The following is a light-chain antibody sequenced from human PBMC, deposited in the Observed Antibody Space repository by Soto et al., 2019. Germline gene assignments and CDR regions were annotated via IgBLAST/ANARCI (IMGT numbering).Light chain of an antibody. CDR2: GAS. V-gene: IGKV3-20*01. Sequence: EIVLTQSAGTLSLSPGERATLSCRASQSVSSSYLAWYQQKPGQAPRLLIYGASSRAAGIPDRFSGSGSGTDFTLTISRLEPVDFAVYYCQQYGSSPLTFGGGTKVEI. CDR1: QSVSSSY. CDR3: QQYGSSPLT. J-gene: IGKJ4*01.